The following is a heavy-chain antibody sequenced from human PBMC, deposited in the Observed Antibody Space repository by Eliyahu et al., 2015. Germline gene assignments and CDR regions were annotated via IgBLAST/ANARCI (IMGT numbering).Heavy chain of an antibody. D-gene: IGHD6-13*01. Sequence: EEQLVESGGGLVKPGGSLRLSCAASGFSFSDYNMKWVRQAPGKGVEWVSTISSRSTYIYYADSVKSRFTISRDNAKNSLYLQMNSLRAEDTAVYYCARCRSSWYEDFWGQGALVTVSS. CDR3: ARCRSSWYEDF. J-gene: IGHJ4*02. CDR2: ISSRSTYI. CDR1: GFSFSDYN. V-gene: IGHV3-21*01.